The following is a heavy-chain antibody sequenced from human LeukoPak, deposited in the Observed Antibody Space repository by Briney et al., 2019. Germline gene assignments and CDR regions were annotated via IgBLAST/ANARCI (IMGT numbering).Heavy chain of an antibody. CDR1: GGSISSYC. CDR3: ARGVNWFDP. J-gene: IGHJ5*02. Sequence: PSETLSLTCTVSGGSISSYCWSWIRQPPGKGLEWIGYIYYSGSTNYNPSLKSRVTISVDTSKNQFSLKLSSVTAADTAVYYCARGVNWFDPWGQGTLVTVSS. V-gene: IGHV4-59*01. CDR2: IYYSGST.